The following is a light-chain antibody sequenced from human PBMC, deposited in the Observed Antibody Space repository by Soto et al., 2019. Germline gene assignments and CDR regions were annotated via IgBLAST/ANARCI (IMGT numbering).Light chain of an antibody. CDR1: SSDVGAYNY. Sequence: QSALTQPASVSGSPGQSITISCTGTSSDVGAYNYVSWYQQHPGKAPKLMIYEVNYRPSGVSNRFSGSKSGNTASLTISGLQAEDEADYYCSSYTSRTTLVFGTGTKVTVL. CDR2: EVN. V-gene: IGLV2-14*01. J-gene: IGLJ1*01. CDR3: SSYTSRTTLV.